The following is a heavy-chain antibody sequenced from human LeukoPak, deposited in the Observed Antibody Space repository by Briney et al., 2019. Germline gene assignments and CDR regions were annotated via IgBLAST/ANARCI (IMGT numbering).Heavy chain of an antibody. CDR1: GFTFSSYW. V-gene: IGHV3-7*01. J-gene: IGHJ4*02. Sequence: PGGSLRLSCAASGFTFSSYWMSWVRQAPGKGLEWVANIKQDGSEKYYVDSVKGRFTISRDNAKNSLYLQMNSLRAEDTAVYYCARVNPHYDYVWGSYPSGLDYWGQGTLVTVSS. D-gene: IGHD3-16*02. CDR3: ARVNPHYDYVWGSYPSGLDY. CDR2: IKQDGSEK.